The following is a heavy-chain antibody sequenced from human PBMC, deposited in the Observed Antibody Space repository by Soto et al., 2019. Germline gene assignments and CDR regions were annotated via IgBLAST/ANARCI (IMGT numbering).Heavy chain of an antibody. Sequence: EVQLLESGGKLVQPGGSLTLSCAASGFTFSTYAMAWVRQAPGKGLEWVSGVSASGLKTDYADPVKGRFYISRDNSKNTVSLHMNSLRAEDTALYYCAKDRLRRTSGYFFDHWGQGTPVTVSS. V-gene: IGHV3-23*01. D-gene: IGHD1-1*01. CDR3: AKDRLRRTSGYFFDH. CDR1: GFTFSTYA. CDR2: VSASGLKT. J-gene: IGHJ4*02.